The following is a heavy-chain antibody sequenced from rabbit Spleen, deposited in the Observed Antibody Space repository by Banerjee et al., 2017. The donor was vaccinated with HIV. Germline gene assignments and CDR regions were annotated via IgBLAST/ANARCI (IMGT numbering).Heavy chain of an antibody. D-gene: IGHD8-1*01. J-gene: IGHJ4*01. CDR3: ARDAGSGHYIDGYFDL. CDR2: INAYTGKP. Sequence: QEQLVESGGGLVKPEGSLTLTCKASGFSFSDRDVMCWVRQAPGKGLQWIACINAYTGKPVYATWAKGRFTISRTSSTSVTLQITSLTAADTATYFCARDAGSGHYIDGYFDLWGPAPSSPS. V-gene: IGHV1S45*01. CDR1: GFSFSDRDV.